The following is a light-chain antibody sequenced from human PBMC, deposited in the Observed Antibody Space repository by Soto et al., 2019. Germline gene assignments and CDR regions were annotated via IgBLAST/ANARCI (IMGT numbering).Light chain of an antibody. CDR3: QQYGGSPYT. J-gene: IGKJ2*01. V-gene: IGKV3-20*01. Sequence: EIVLTQSPGTLSLSPGERVTLSCRASQSVSSSYLAWYQHKRGQAPRLLIYGASSRATGIPDRFSGGGSGTDFTLTISRLEPEDFAVYYCQQYGGSPYTFGQGTQLEIK. CDR1: QSVSSSY. CDR2: GAS.